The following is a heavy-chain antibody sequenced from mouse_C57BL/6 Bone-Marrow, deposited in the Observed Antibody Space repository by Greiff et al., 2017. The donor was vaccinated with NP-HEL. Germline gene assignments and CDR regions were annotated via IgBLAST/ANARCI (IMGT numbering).Heavy chain of an antibody. Sequence: EVQLQQSGPELVKPGASVKISCKASGYTFTDYYMNWVKQSHGKSLEWIGDINPNNGGTSYNQKFKGKATLTVDKSSSTAYMELRSLTSEDSAVYYCARHYYGSSYEGFAYWGQGTLVTVSA. CDR1: GYTFTDYY. V-gene: IGHV1-26*01. CDR2: INPNNGGT. D-gene: IGHD1-1*01. CDR3: ARHYYGSSYEGFAY. J-gene: IGHJ3*01.